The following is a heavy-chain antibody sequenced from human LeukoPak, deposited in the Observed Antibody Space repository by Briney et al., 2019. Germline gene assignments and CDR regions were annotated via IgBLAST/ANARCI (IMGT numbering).Heavy chain of an antibody. CDR2: INVYNGNT. V-gene: IGHV1-18*01. J-gene: IGHJ4*02. Sequence: ASVKVSCKASGYTFSSYGISWVRQAPGQGLEWVGWINVYNGNTNYAQKVQDRVTMTTDTSTSTAFMELRSLRSDDTAVYYCARRSMTTALSHFDYWGQGTLVTVSS. CDR1: GYTFSSYG. D-gene: IGHD4-17*01. CDR3: ARRSMTTALSHFDY.